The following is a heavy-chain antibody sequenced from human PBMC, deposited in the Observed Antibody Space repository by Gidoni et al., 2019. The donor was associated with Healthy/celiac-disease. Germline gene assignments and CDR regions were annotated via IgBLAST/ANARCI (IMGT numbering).Heavy chain of an antibody. D-gene: IGHD3-3*01. Sequence: QVQLVQSGAEVKKPGSSVNVSCKASGGTFRSYAISWVRQAPGQGLEWMGGILPIFGTANYAQKFQGRVTITADESTSTAYMELSSLRSEDTAVYYCAGGYYYLYYYGMDVWGQGTTVTVSS. CDR3: AGGYYYLYYYGMDV. V-gene: IGHV1-69*01. J-gene: IGHJ6*02. CDR2: ILPIFGTA. CDR1: GGTFRSYA.